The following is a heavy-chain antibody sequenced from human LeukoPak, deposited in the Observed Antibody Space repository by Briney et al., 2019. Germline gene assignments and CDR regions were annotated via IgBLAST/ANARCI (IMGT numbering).Heavy chain of an antibody. D-gene: IGHD3-22*01. CDR3: ARHRDYYDT. J-gene: IGHJ4*01. CDR2: IYSSGSA. Sequence: SETLSLTCTVSGAAINNNFWTWIRQPPGKGLEWIGYIYSSGSANYNPSLKSRVIISGDTSKNQISLNLTSVTAADTAVYFCARHRDYYDTWGHGTLVTVSS. CDR1: GAAINNNF. V-gene: IGHV4-59*08.